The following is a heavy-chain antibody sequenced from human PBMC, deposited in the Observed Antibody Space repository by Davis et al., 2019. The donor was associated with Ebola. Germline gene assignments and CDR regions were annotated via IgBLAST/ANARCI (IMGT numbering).Heavy chain of an antibody. CDR2: INPSSGST. CDR3: ATPRDSGDPWVFDY. D-gene: IGHD1-26*01. J-gene: IGHJ4*02. V-gene: IGHV1-46*04. CDR1: GYTFTNYY. Sequence: ASVKVSCKASGYTFTNYYLHWVRQAPGQGLEWMGIINPSSGSTTYAQMLQGRVTMTRDTSTSTVYMELSSLRSEDTAVYYCATPRDSGDPWVFDYWGQGTLVTVSS.